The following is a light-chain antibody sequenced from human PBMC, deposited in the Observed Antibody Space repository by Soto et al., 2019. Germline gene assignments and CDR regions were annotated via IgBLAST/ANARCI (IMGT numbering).Light chain of an antibody. CDR1: QSVSSSY. V-gene: IGKV3-20*01. J-gene: IGKJ2*01. CDR3: QQYFNVLIP. CDR2: GAS. Sequence: GLKQSSCTLSSSPGETATLSCSSSQSVSSSYLAWYQQRPGQAPRLLIYGASNRATGIPARFSGSGSGTDFTLTISSLEPEDFAVYYCQQYFNVLIPFG.